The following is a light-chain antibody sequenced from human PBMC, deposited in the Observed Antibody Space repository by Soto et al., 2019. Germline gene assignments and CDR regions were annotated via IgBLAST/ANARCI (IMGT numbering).Light chain of an antibody. CDR1: QSVSSSY. CDR3: RQRRNWSPSIT. CDR2: DAS. J-gene: IGKJ5*01. V-gene: IGKV3-11*01. Sequence: ESVLTQSPATLSLSPGKRATLSCRASQSVSSSYLAWYQQKPGQAPRLLIYDASNRATGIPARFSGSGSGTDFTLTISSLVPEDFAVFYCRQRRNWSPSITFGQGTRLEIK.